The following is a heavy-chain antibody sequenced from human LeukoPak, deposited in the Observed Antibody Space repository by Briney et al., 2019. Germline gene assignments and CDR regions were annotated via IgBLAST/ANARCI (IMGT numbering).Heavy chain of an antibody. J-gene: IGHJ4*02. CDR1: GFTFTTHW. D-gene: IGHD3/OR15-3a*01. V-gene: IGHV5-51*01. CDR2: IFPGDSDT. Sequence: GESLKISCKTSGFTFTTHWIAWVRQMPGEGLELMGIIFPGDSDTNYSPSFQGQVTISADKSSNTAYLQWSSLKASDTAMYYCARYHFWTGSYFFDHWGQGTLVTVSS. CDR3: ARYHFWTGSYFFDH.